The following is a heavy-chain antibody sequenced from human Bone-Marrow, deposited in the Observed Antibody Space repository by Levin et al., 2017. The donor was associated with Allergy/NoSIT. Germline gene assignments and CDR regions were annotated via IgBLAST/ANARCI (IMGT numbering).Heavy chain of an antibody. CDR2: ISYDGSNK. V-gene: IGHV3-30*18. Sequence: PGGSLRLSCAASGFTFSSYGMHWVRQAPGKGLEWVAVISYDGSNKYYADSVKGRFTISRDNSKNTLYLQMNSLRAEDTAVYYCAKDIMVRGEKYYYYYGMDVWGQGTTVTVSS. CDR1: GFTFSSYG. J-gene: IGHJ6*02. D-gene: IGHD3-10*01. CDR3: AKDIMVRGEKYYYYYGMDV.